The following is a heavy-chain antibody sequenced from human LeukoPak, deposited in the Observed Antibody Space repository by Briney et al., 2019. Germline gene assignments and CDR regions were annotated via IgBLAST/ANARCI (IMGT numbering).Heavy chain of an antibody. J-gene: IGHJ4*02. CDR2: IYSGGST. D-gene: IGHD3-3*01. V-gene: IGHV3-66*01. CDR1: GFTVSSNY. CDR3: ARWFLYAGGFDY. Sequence: GGSLRLSCAASGFTVSSNYMSWVRQAPGKGLEWVSVIYSGGSTYYADSVKGRFTISRDNSKNTLYLQMNSLRAEDTAVYYCARWFLYAGGFDYWGQGTLVTVSS.